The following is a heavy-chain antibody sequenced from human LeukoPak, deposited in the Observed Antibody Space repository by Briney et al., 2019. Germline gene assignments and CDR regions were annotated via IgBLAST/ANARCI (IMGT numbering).Heavy chain of an antibody. Sequence: SETLSLTCTVSGGSISSGGYYWSWIRQPPGKGLEWIGYIYHSGSTYYNPSLKSRVTISVDRSKNQFSLKLSSVTAADTAVYYCARRPIVVVPAASEDWFDPWGQGTLVTVSS. CDR3: ARRPIVVVPAASEDWFDP. D-gene: IGHD2-2*01. CDR1: GGSISSGGYY. V-gene: IGHV4-30-2*01. J-gene: IGHJ5*02. CDR2: IYHSGST.